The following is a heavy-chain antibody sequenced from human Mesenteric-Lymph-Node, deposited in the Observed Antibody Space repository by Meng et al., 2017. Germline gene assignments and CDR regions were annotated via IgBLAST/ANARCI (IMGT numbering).Heavy chain of an antibody. J-gene: IGHJ4*02. CDR3: ATSFSSVVTRFTYFDY. Sequence: QVPLVQSGAEVKKPGASVKISCKASGYSFTNYAMNWVRQAPGQCLEWLGWINTNTGNPTYAQGFTGRFVFSLDTSVNTAYLHISSLRTEDTAVYFCATSFSSVVTRFTYFDYWGQGALVTVSS. CDR2: INTNTGNP. CDR1: GYSFTNYA. D-gene: IGHD2-21*02. V-gene: IGHV7-4-1*02.